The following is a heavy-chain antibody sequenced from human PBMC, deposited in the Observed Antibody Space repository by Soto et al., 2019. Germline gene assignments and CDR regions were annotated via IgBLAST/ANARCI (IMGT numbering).Heavy chain of an antibody. J-gene: IGHJ4*02. CDR3: AKGWMATVTYSDY. CDR1: GFTFSNYA. CDR2: ITGSGGST. Sequence: EMQLLESGGGLVQPGGSLRLSCAASGFTFSNYAMSWVRQAPGKGLEWVSAITGSGGSTFYADSVKGRFTISKDNSENTLLLKMNSLRVEDTAMYYCAKGWMATVTYSDYWGQGTLVTVSS. V-gene: IGHV3-23*01. D-gene: IGHD4-17*01.